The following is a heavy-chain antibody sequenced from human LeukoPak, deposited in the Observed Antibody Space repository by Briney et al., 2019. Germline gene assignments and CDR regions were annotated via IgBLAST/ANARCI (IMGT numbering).Heavy chain of an antibody. Sequence: GGSLRLSCAASGFTFSDYAMTCVRQAPGKGLEWVATISGSGVMTYYADSVKGRFTVSGDNSKNTLYLQMSSLTAADTAVYYCAKDRSIGTYYTFDHWGQGTLVTVSS. D-gene: IGHD1-26*01. V-gene: IGHV3-23*01. CDR3: AKDRSIGTYYTFDH. CDR2: ISGSGVMT. CDR1: GFTFSDYA. J-gene: IGHJ4*02.